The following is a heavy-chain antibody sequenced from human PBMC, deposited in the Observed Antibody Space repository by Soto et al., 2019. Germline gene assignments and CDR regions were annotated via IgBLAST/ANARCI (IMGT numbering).Heavy chain of an antibody. J-gene: IGHJ4*02. CDR3: ATWDYDFWSGYRRPQIRNYFDY. D-gene: IGHD3-3*01. CDR1: GGSVSSGSYY. CDR2: IYYSGST. V-gene: IGHV4-61*01. Sequence: SETLSLTCTVSGGSVSSGSYYWSWIRQPPGKGLEWIGYIYYSGSTNYNPSLKSRVTISVDTSKNQFSLKLSSVTAADTAVYYCATWDYDFWSGYRRPQIRNYFDYWGQGTLVTVSS.